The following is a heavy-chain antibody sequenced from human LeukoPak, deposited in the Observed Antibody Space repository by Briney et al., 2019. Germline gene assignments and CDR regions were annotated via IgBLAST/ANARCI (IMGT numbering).Heavy chain of an antibody. Sequence: GGSLTLSCAASGFIFSNYAMSWVRQLPGRGLEWVSTISSRGDSTYDADSVKGRFTISRDNSKNSLYLQMNTVRAEDTAVYYCVKGPRPDITVAHTVENWGQGTLVTVSS. V-gene: IGHV3-23*01. CDR1: GFIFSNYA. CDR3: VKGPRPDITVAHTVEN. J-gene: IGHJ4*02. D-gene: IGHD6-19*01. CDR2: ISSRGDST.